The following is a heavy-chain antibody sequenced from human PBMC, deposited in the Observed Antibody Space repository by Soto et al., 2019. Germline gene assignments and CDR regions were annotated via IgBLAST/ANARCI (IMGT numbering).Heavy chain of an antibody. V-gene: IGHV1-69*12. CDR2: IIPIFGTA. Sequence: QVQLVQSGAEVKKPGSSVKVSCKASGGTFSSYAISWVRQAPGQGLEWMGGIIPIFGTANYAQKFQGRVTITADDSTSTAYMGLSSLRSEDTAVYYCARDPGYSSSSGVDDYYGMDVWGQGTTVTVSS. J-gene: IGHJ6*02. CDR1: GGTFSSYA. CDR3: ARDPGYSSSSGVDDYYGMDV. D-gene: IGHD6-6*01.